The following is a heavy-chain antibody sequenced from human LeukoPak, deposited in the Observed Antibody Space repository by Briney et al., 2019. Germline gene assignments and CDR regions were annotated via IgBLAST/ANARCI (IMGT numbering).Heavy chain of an antibody. D-gene: IGHD2/OR15-2a*01. Sequence: SGGSLRLSCAASGFTFSSYSMNWVRQAPGKGLEWVSSISGSGLSAYYADSVKGRFTISRDNSKNTLYLQMNSLRAEDTAVYYCAKEPYPFPREIDYWGQGTLVTVSS. V-gene: IGHV3-23*01. J-gene: IGHJ4*02. CDR1: GFTFSSYS. CDR2: ISGSGLSA. CDR3: AKEPYPFPREIDY.